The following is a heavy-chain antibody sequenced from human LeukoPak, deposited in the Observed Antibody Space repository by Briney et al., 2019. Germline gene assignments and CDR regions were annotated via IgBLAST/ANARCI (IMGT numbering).Heavy chain of an antibody. CDR3: TRDSSSWIDAFDI. J-gene: IGHJ3*02. Sequence: GSLRLSCTASGFTFGDYAMSWFRQAPGKGLEWVGFIRSKAYGGTTEYAASVKGRFTISRDDSKSIAYLQMNSLKTEDTAVYYCTRDSSSWIDAFDIWGQGTMVTVSS. CDR1: GFTFGDYA. CDR2: IRSKAYGGTT. D-gene: IGHD6-13*01. V-gene: IGHV3-49*03.